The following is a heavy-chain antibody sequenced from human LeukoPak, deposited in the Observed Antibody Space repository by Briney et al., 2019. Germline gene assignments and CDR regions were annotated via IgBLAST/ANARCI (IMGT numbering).Heavy chain of an antibody. Sequence: SGPTLVNPTQTLTLTCTFSGFSLSTSGVGVGWIRQPPGKALEWLALIYRDDDKRHNPFLKSRLTITKDASKNQVVLTMTNMDPVYTATYYCAHRRSGYNFNDGDFDYWGQGTLVTVSS. CDR1: GFSLSTSGVG. J-gene: IGHJ4*02. CDR3: AHRRSGYNFNDGDFDY. D-gene: IGHD3-22*01. V-gene: IGHV2-5*02. CDR2: IYRDDDK.